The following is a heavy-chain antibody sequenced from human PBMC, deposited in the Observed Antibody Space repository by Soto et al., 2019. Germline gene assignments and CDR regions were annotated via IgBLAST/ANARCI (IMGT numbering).Heavy chain of an antibody. CDR2: INAGIGNT. V-gene: IGHV1-3*01. J-gene: IGHJ5*02. Sequence: ASVKVSCKASGYTFTSYAMHWVRQAPGQRLEWMGWINAGIGNTKYSQKFQGRVTITTDKSTSTAYMELSSLRSEDTAVYYCAREPGEYFDWLFLAYNWFDPWGQGTLVTVSS. CDR3: AREPGEYFDWLFLAYNWFDP. D-gene: IGHD3-9*01. CDR1: GYTFTSYA.